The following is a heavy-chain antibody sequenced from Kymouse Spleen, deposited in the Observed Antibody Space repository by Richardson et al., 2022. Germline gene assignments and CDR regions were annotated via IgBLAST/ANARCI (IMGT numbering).Heavy chain of an antibody. CDR3: TTDGLTMVRGVIISLLLLLLRYGR. D-gene: IGHD3-10*01. CDR2: IKSKTDGGTT. J-gene: IGHJ6*02. V-gene: IGHV3-15*01. CDR1: GFTFSNAW. Sequence: EVQLVESGGGLVKPGGSLRLSCAASGFTFSNAWMSWVRQAPGKGLEWVGRIKSKTDGGTTDYAAPVKGRFTISRDDSKNTLYLQMNSLKTEDTAVYYCTTDGLTMVRGVIISLLLLLLRYGRLGPRDHGHRLL.